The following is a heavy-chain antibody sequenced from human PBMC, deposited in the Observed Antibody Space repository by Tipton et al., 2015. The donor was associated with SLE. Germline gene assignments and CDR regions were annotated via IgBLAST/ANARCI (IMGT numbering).Heavy chain of an antibody. Sequence: SLRLSCEASGFTFDAYAMHWVRQAPGKGLEWVSGISWNSGSIGYADSVKGRFTISRDNAKNSLYLQMNSLRAEDTAVYYCARDIHSSSWYGFDYWGQGTLVTVSS. V-gene: IGHV3-9*01. CDR2: ISWNSGSI. J-gene: IGHJ4*02. CDR3: ARDIHSSSWYGFDY. D-gene: IGHD6-13*01. CDR1: GFTFDAYA.